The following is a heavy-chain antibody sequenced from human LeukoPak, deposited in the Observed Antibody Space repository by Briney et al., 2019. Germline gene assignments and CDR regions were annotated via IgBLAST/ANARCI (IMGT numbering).Heavy chain of an antibody. CDR2: IYYSGST. CDR1: GGSISSYY. CDR3: ARGIAAADY. Sequence: SETRSLTCTVSGGSISSYYWSWIRQPPGKGLEWIGYIYYSGSTNYNPSLKSRVTISVDTSKNQFSLKLSSVTAADTAVYYCARGIAAADYWGQGTLVTVSP. D-gene: IGHD6-13*01. V-gene: IGHV4-59*01. J-gene: IGHJ4*02.